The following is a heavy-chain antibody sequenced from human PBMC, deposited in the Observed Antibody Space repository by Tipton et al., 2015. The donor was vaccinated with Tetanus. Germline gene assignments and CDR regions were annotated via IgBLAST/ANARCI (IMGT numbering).Heavy chain of an antibody. J-gene: IGHJ5*02. D-gene: IGHD1-26*01. CDR3: ARDHRLSASYAGWVYP. Sequence: TLSLTCTVSGGSINPYYWSWIRQPPGKGLEWIGNVYSSGSTNYNPSLKGRVTISVDTSTTQFSLRLNSVTAADTAFYYCARDHRLSASYAGWVYPGGQGTLVTVSS. CDR1: GGSINPYY. V-gene: IGHV4-59*01. CDR2: VYSSGST.